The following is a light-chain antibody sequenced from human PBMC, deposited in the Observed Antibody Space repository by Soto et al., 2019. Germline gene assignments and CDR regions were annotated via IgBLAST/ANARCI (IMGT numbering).Light chain of an antibody. J-gene: IGKJ1*01. CDR3: QQYSTWPPWT. V-gene: IGKV3-15*01. CDR1: QSVSRS. CDR2: GAS. Sequence: EVVMTQSPATLSVSPGERATLSCRASQSVSRSLAWYQQKPGQAPRLLIYGASTRATGIPARFSGSGSGTEFTLTISSLQSEDFAVYYCQQYSTWPPWTFGHGTKVEVK.